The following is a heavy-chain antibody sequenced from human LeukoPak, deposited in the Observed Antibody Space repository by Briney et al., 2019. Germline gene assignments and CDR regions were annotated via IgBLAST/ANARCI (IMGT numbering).Heavy chain of an antibody. CDR1: GGSISSGDYY. Sequence: SETLSLTCTVSGGSISSGDYYWSWIRQPPGKGLEGIGYIYYSGSTYYNPSLKSRVTISVDTSKNQFSLKLSSVTAADTAVYYCARVRSADFWSGSYYFDYWGQGTLVTVSS. CDR2: IYYSGST. J-gene: IGHJ4*02. CDR3: ARVRSADFWSGSYYFDY. D-gene: IGHD3-3*01. V-gene: IGHV4-30-4*08.